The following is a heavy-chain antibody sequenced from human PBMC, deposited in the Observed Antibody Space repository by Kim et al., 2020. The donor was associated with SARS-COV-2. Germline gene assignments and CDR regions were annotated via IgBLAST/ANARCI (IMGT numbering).Heavy chain of an antibody. CDR1: GFTFSSYG. CDR2: ISYDGSNK. V-gene: IGHV3-33*06. Sequence: GGSLRLSCAASGFTFSSYGMHWVRQAPGKGLEWVAVISYDGSNKYYADSAKGRFTISRDNSKNTLYLQMNSLRAEDTAVYYCAKDAWIAAAGNYFDYWGQGTLVTVSS. CDR3: AKDAWIAAAGNYFDY. D-gene: IGHD6-13*01. J-gene: IGHJ4*02.